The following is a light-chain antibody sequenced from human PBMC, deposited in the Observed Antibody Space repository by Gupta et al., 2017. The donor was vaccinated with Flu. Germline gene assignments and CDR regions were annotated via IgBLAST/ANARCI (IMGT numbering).Light chain of an antibody. V-gene: IGLV2-14*01. CDR2: EVS. J-gene: IGLJ1*01. CDR1: SSDVGGYNY. Sequence: QSALTQPASVSGSPGQSITISCTGTSSDVGGYNYVSWYQQHPGKAPKLMIYEVSNRPAGVSNRFSGSKSGNTASLTISGLQAEDEADYYCSSDTSSNPRVFGTGTKVTVL. CDR3: SSDTSSNPRV.